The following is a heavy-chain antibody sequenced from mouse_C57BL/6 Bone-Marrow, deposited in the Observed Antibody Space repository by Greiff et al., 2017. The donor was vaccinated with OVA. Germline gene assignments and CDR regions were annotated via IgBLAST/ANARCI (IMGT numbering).Heavy chain of an antibody. V-gene: IGHV1-50*01. CDR2: IDPSDSYT. CDR1: GYTFTSYW. CDR3: ARVYYGDDVDY. J-gene: IGHJ4*01. Sequence: QVQLQQPGAELVEPGASVKLSCKASGYTFTSYWMQWVKQRPGQGLEWIGEIDPSDSYTNYNQKFKGKATLTVDTSSSTAYMQLSSLTSEDSAVYYCARVYYGDDVDYWGQGTSVTVSS. D-gene: IGHD2-2*01.